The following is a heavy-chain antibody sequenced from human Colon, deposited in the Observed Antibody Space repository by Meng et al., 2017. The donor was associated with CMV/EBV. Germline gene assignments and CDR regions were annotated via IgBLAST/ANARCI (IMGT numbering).Heavy chain of an antibody. V-gene: IGHV3-21*01. D-gene: IGHD1-26*01. J-gene: IGHJ6*02. CDR2: ISSSRSNN. Sequence: GESLKISWAASGFTFSDYNMNWVRQAPGKGLEWVSSISSSRSNNYYGDSVKGRFTISRDNGKNSLYLQMNGLRAEDTAVYYCAKEGRDVLGGKRYCGLDVWGQGTTVTVSS. CDR1: GFTFSDYN. CDR3: AKEGRDVLGGKRYCGLDV.